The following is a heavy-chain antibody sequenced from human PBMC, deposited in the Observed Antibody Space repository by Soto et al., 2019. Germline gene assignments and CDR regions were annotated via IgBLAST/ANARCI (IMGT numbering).Heavy chain of an antibody. V-gene: IGHV1-2*04. J-gene: IGHJ6*02. CDR3: ARAAPYDFWSGYRYYYYGMDV. CDR2: INPNSGGT. D-gene: IGHD3-3*01. CDR1: GYTFTGYY. Sequence: RASVKVSCKASGYTFTGYYMHWVRQAPGQGLEWMGWINPNSGGTDYAQKFQGWVTMTRDTSINTAYMELSRLRSDDTAVYYCARAAPYDFWSGYRYYYYGMDVWGQGTTVTVSS.